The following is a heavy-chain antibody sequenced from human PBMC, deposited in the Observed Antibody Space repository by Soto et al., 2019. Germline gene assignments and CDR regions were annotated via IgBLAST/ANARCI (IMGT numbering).Heavy chain of an antibody. CDR3: AKGSVLRTWYFEL. D-gene: IGHD3-16*01. CDR2: VGGSDPNS. CDR1: GITFSSYA. J-gene: IGHJ2*01. V-gene: IGHV3-23*01. Sequence: EVQLLESGGGLVQPGGSLRLSCAVSGITFSSYAMSWVRRAPGKGLEWVSAVGGSDPNSYYADSVKGRFTISRDISKNTLYLQMNSLRDEDTALYYCAKGSVLRTWYFELWGHGTLVTVSS.